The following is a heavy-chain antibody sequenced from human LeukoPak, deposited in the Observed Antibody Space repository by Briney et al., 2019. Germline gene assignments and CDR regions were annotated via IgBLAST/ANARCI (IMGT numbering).Heavy chain of an antibody. D-gene: IGHD2-2*01. CDR1: GFTFSDYY. Sequence: PGGSLRLSCAASGFTFSDYYMSWIRQAPGKGLEWVSYISSGSTIYYADSVKGRFTISRDNAKNSLYLQMNSLRAEDTAVYYCARGSRVVPAAVYWGQGTLVTVSS. CDR3: ARGSRVVPAAVY. CDR2: ISSGSTI. V-gene: IGHV3-11*01. J-gene: IGHJ4*02.